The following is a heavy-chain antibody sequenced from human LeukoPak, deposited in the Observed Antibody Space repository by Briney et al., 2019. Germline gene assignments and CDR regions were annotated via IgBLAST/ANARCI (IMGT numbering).Heavy chain of an antibody. D-gene: IGHD6-19*01. V-gene: IGHV3-33*01. Sequence: GGSLRLSCAASGFTFSSYGMHWVRQAPGKGLEWVAVIWYDGSNKYYADSVKGRFTISRDNSKNTLYLQMNSLRAEDTAVYYWARAHSSGWYGWFDPWGQGTLVTVSS. J-gene: IGHJ5*02. CDR3: ARAHSSGWYGWFDP. CDR1: GFTFSSYG. CDR2: IWYDGSNK.